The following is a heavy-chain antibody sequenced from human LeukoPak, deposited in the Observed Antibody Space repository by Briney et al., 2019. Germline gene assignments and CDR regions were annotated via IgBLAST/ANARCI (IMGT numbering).Heavy chain of an antibody. CDR1: GFTFNIYE. Sequence: GSLRLSCAASGFTFNIYEFNWVRQAPGKGLEWLSYIDGSGNSIYYADSVKGRFTISRDNAKNSLYLQMSSLRADDTAVYYCARECLTCGGDSYDYWGQGALVTVSS. D-gene: IGHD2-21*01. J-gene: IGHJ4*02. CDR3: ARECLTCGGDSYDY. V-gene: IGHV3-48*03. CDR2: IDGSGNSI.